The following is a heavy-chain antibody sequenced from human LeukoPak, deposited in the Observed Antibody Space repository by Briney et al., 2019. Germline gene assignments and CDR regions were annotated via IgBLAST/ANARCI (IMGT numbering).Heavy chain of an antibody. CDR3: ARDSGTTGEVKFDP. CDR2: IYSRVT. V-gene: IGHV4-4*07. D-gene: IGHD3-10*01. J-gene: IGHJ5*02. CDR1: GVSISNYY. Sequence: SETLSLTCTVSGVSISNYYLSWIRQPAGKGLEWIGRIYSRVTTYNPSLKSRVTMSADTSRNHVSLTLNSVTAADTAVYYCARDSGTTGEVKFDPWGQGTLVTVSS.